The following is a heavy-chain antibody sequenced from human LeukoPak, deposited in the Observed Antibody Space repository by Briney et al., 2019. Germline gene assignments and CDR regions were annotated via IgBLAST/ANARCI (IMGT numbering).Heavy chain of an antibody. V-gene: IGHV3-23*01. Sequence: PGGSLRLSCAASGFTFYFYAMTCVRQGAGGGVEWGSTISGTSSTTNYADSVEGRFSISRDDSKNTLYLQMTSLRVEDTAVYFCARVQPDNNDEYNWFDPWGQGTQVTVSS. D-gene: IGHD1-1*01. J-gene: IGHJ5*02. CDR1: GFTFYFYA. CDR2: ISGTSSTT. CDR3: ARVQPDNNDEYNWFDP.